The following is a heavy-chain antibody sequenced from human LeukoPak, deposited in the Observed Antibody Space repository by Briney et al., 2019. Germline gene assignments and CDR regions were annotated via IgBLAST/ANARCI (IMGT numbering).Heavy chain of an antibody. CDR3: ARAGQVPLGDCISTSCYALDY. CDR1: GYTFTGYY. D-gene: IGHD2-2*01. J-gene: IGHJ4*02. CDR2: IDPNSGGT. Sequence: GASVKVSCKASGYTFTGYYIHWVRQAPGQGLEWMGWIDPNSGGTNYAQKFQGRVTMTRDTSISTAYMELSSLRSGDTAVYYCARAGQVPLGDCISTSCYALDYWGQGTLVTVSS. V-gene: IGHV1-2*02.